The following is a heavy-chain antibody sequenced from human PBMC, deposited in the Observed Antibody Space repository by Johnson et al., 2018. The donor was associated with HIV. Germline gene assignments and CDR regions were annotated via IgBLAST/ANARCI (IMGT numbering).Heavy chain of an antibody. CDR2: ISYDGSYK. V-gene: IGHV3-30*04. Sequence: QVQLVESGGGVVQPGRSLRLSCAASGFTFSSYAMHWVRQAPGKGLGWVAFISYDGSYKYYADSVKGRFTISRDNSKNSLYLQMDSLRAEDTAVYYCARKGDAFDIWGQGTMVIVSS. CDR3: ARKGDAFDI. CDR1: GFTFSSYA. J-gene: IGHJ3*02.